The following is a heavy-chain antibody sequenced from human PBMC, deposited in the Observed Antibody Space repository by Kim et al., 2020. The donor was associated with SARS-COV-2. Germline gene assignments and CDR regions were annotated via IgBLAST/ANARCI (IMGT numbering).Heavy chain of an antibody. Sequence: KGRFTISRDDSKSIAYLQMNSLKTEDTAVYYCTRGGNYGDYGFYYYGMDVWGQGTTVTVSS. J-gene: IGHJ6*02. D-gene: IGHD4-17*01. CDR3: TRGGNYGDYGFYYYGMDV. V-gene: IGHV3-49*02.